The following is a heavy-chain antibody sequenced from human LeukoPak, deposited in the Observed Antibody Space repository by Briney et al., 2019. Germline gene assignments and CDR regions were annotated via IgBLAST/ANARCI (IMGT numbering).Heavy chain of an antibody. J-gene: IGHJ3*02. Sequence: GGSLRLSCAASGFTFSSYSMNWVRQAPGKGLEWVSSISSSSSYIYYADSVKGRFTISRGNAKNSLYLQMNSLRAEDTAVYYCASYGDYNDAFNIWGQGTRVTVSS. CDR1: GFTFSSYS. V-gene: IGHV3-21*01. CDR2: ISSSSSYI. CDR3: ASYGDYNDAFNI. D-gene: IGHD4-17*01.